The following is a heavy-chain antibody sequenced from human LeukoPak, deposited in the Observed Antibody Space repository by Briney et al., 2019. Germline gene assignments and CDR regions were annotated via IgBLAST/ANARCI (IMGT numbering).Heavy chain of an antibody. D-gene: IGHD2-2*01. V-gene: IGHV1-2*02. CDR2: INPNSGGT. CDR1: GYTFTGYY. CDR3: ARFYCSSTSCQYNWFDP. J-gene: IGHJ5*02. Sequence: ASVKVSCKASGYTFTGYYMHWVRQAPGQGLEWMGWINPNSGGTNYAQKFQGRVTMTRDTSISTAHMELSRLRSDDTAVYYCARFYCSSTSCQYNWFDPWGQGTLVIVSS.